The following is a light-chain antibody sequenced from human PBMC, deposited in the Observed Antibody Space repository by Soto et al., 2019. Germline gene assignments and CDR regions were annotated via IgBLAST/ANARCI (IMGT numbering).Light chain of an antibody. CDR1: QSVSSY. Sequence: VLTQSPATLSLSAGGRATLSCRASQSVSSYLAWYQQRPGQAPRLLIYDASIRATAIPARFSGSGSGTDFTLTISRLEPEDSAVYYCHHSRAFGQGTKLEIK. V-gene: IGKV3-11*01. CDR3: HHSRA. J-gene: IGKJ2*01. CDR2: DAS.